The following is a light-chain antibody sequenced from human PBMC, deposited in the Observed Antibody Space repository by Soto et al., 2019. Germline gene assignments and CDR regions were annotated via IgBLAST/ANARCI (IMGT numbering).Light chain of an antibody. CDR3: QHRSNWPLMFT. CDR1: QSVARY. J-gene: IGKJ2*01. CDR2: DAS. V-gene: IGKV3-11*01. Sequence: VLTQSPAILSLSPGERATLSCRASQSVARYLAWYQQKPGHSPSLLIYDASNRAPGIPARFSGGGSGTDFTLTISSLEPEDFATYYCQHRSNWPLMFTFGQGTKLEI.